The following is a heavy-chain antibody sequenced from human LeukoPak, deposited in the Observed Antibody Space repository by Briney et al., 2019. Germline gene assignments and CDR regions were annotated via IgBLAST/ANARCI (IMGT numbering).Heavy chain of an antibody. CDR3: ARVSIYYYGSGGGTYYIDY. V-gene: IGHV4-30-2*01. D-gene: IGHD3-10*01. Sequence: SQTLSLTCAVSGGSISSGGYSWNWIRQPPGKGLEWIGYIYHSGSTYYNPSLKSRVTISVDRSKNQFSLKLSSVTAADTAVYYCARVSIYYYGSGGGTYYIDYWGQGTLVTVSS. CDR2: IYHSGST. J-gene: IGHJ4*02. CDR1: GGSISSGGYS.